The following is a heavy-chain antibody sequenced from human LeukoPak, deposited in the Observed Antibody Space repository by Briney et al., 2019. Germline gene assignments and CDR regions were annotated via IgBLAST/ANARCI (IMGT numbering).Heavy chain of an antibody. CDR2: IKSKTDGGTT. J-gene: IGHJ4*02. CDR3: TTDTADDFWSGYSQYYFDY. D-gene: IGHD3-3*01. V-gene: IGHV3-15*01. CDR1: GFTFSNAW. Sequence: GGSLRLSCAASGFTFSNAWMSWVRQAPGKGLEWVCRIKSKTDGGTTDYAAPVKGRFTISRDDSKNTLYLQMNSLKTEDTAVYYCTTDTADDFWSGYSQYYFDYWGQGTLVTVSS.